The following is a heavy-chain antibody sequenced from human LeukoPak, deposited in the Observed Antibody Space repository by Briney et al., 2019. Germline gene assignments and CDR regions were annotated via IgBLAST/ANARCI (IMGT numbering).Heavy chain of an antibody. V-gene: IGHV4-4*07. D-gene: IGHD3-3*01. CDR1: GGFISSYY. CDR2: IYTSGST. CDR3: ARESPYDFWSGLDY. Sequence: SETLSLTCTVSGGFISSYYWSWIRQPAGKGLEWIGRIYTSGSTNYNPSLKSRVTMSVDTSKNQFSLKLSSVTAADTAVYYCARESPYDFWSGLDYWGQGTLVTVSS. J-gene: IGHJ4*02.